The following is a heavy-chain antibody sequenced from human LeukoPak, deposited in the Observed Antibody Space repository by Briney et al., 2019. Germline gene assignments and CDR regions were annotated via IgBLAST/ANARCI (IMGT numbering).Heavy chain of an antibody. J-gene: IGHJ4*02. Sequence: ASVKVSCKASGYTFTAYYIHWLRQAPGQGLEWMGWISAYNGNTNYAQKLQGRVTMTTDTSTSTAYMELRSLRSDDTAVYYCARVPPDTCLDYWGQGTLVTVSS. CDR1: GYTFTAYY. CDR3: ARVPPDTCLDY. V-gene: IGHV1-18*04. CDR2: ISAYNGNT. D-gene: IGHD2-2*02.